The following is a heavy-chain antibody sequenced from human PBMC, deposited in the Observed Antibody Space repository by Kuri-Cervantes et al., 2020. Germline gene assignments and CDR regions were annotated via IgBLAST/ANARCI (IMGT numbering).Heavy chain of an antibody. CDR3: AKDESGINYDFWSGYGRLYYYYGMDV. CDR1: GFTFSSYG. CDR2: ISYDGSNK. J-gene: IGHJ6*02. D-gene: IGHD3-3*01. V-gene: IGHV3-30*18. Sequence: GGSLRLSCAASGFTFSSYGMHWVRQAPGKGLEWVAVISYDGSNKYYADSVKGRSTISRDNSKNTLYLQMNSLRAEDTAVYYCAKDESGINYDFWSGYGRLYYYYGMDVWGQGTTVTVSS.